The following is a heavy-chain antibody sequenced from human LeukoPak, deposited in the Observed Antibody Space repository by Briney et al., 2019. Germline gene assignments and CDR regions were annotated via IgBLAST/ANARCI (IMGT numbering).Heavy chain of an antibody. CDR1: GFTFSDAW. Sequence: GGSLRLSCAAAGFTFSDAWMSWVRQTPGKGLEWLGLIKSKTDGGTTDYPAPVEGRFTISRDDSKNTLYLQTNSLKTEETAVYYCTTGGLWYPSWGQGTLVTVSS. J-gene: IGHJ5*02. V-gene: IGHV3-15*01. CDR3: TTGGLWYPS. CDR2: IKSKTDGGTT. D-gene: IGHD6-13*01.